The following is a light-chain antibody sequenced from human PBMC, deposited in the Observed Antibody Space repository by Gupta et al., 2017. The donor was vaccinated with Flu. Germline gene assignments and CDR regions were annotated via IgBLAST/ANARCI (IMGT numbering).Light chain of an antibody. CDR2: RAS. CDR1: QSIRSSY. V-gene: IGKV3-20*01. J-gene: IGKJ2*01. Sequence: GTLFLSPGERATLSCRASQSIRSSYLAWYQQKPGQAPRLLIYRASGSVPGIPVTFSQTWSLTDFRHTIRSPGPEDFAAYYCQQTCSSPPTFGPGTKVKVK. CDR3: QQTCSSPPT.